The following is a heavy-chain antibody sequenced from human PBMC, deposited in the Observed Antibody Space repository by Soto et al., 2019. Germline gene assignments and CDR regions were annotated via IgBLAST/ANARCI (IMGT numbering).Heavy chain of an antibody. CDR2: IYHSGST. Sequence: QVQLQESGPGLVKPSGTLSLTCAVSGGSISSSNWWSWVRQPPGKGLEWIGEIYHSGSTNYNPSLKGRVSIAVDLSKNQLSLKLSSVPAAVTAVYYCARSRSTFGGVVVYYFECWGQGTLVTVSS. CDR3: ARSRSTFGGVVVYYFEC. D-gene: IGHD3-16*02. J-gene: IGHJ4*02. V-gene: IGHV4-4*02. CDR1: GGSISSSNW.